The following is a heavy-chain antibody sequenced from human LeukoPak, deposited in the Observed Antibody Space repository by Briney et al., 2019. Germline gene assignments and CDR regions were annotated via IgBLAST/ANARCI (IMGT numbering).Heavy chain of an antibody. CDR3: ARDLFGYSSGWNNAFDI. CDR1: GGSNSSYY. D-gene: IGHD6-19*01. Sequence: SETLSLXCTVSGGSNSSYYWSWIRQPPGKGLEWIGYIYYSGSTNYNPSLKSRVIISVDTSKNQISLKLSSVTAADTAVYYCARDLFGYSSGWNNAFDIWGQGTMVTVSS. V-gene: IGHV4-59*01. CDR2: IYYSGST. J-gene: IGHJ3*02.